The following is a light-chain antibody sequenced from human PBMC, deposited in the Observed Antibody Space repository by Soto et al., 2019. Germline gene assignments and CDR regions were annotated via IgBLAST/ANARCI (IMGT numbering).Light chain of an antibody. V-gene: IGKV1-17*01. CDR1: QGISVF. CDR3: LQHNTFPFT. CDR2: AAS. J-gene: IGKJ3*01. Sequence: DIQMTQSPSSLSASVGDRVTITCRASQGISVFLAWFQQKPGKAPKRLIYAASSLESGVPSRFSGRRSRTEFTLTISSLQPEDFANYYCLQHNTFPFTFGPGTKVDMK.